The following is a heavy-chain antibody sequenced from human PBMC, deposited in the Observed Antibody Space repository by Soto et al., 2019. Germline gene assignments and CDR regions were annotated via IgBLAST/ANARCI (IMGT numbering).Heavy chain of an antibody. CDR2: ISSTAGRTS. Sequence: WGSLRLSCATSGFTFNTYPITLVRHSPGKWLEWVSSISSTAGRTSSYADSVKGRFAISRDFSDNTVYLQMNNLRVDDTAVYFCAKGVLSFHYGMEVWGQGTTVTVSS. J-gene: IGHJ6*02. CDR3: AKGVLSFHYGMEV. D-gene: IGHD3-10*01. V-gene: IGHV3-23*01. CDR1: GFTFNTYP.